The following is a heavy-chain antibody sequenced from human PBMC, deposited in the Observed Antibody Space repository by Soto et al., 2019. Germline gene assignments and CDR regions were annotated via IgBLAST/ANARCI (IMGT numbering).Heavy chain of an antibody. V-gene: IGHV4-59*01. Sequence: AETLTLTFTVSGGSISGYYWSWIRQPPGKGLEWCGYIYYSGRTHYTPSLNSRVTLSLDTSKNQFSLNLSSATAADTPPYYCGRDGERGYRYGHKPAGGLGHYYYYGMDVWGQGTTVTVSS. CDR2: IYYSGRT. J-gene: IGHJ6*02. CDR1: GGSISGYY. CDR3: GRDGERGYRYGHKPAGGLGHYYYYGMDV. D-gene: IGHD5-18*01.